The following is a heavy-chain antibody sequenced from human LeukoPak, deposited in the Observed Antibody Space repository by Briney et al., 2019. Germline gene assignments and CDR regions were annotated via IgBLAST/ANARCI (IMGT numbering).Heavy chain of an antibody. CDR2: INHSGST. CDR1: GGSFSGYY. CDR3: AREYKAHYDFWSGYYPHDAFDI. Sequence: SETLSLTCAVYGGSFSGYYWSWIRQPPGKGLEWIGEINHSGSTNYNPSLKSRVTISVDTSKNQFSLKLSSVTAVDTAVYYCAREYKAHYDFWSGYYPHDAFDIWGQGTMVTVSS. J-gene: IGHJ3*02. D-gene: IGHD3-3*01. V-gene: IGHV4-34*01.